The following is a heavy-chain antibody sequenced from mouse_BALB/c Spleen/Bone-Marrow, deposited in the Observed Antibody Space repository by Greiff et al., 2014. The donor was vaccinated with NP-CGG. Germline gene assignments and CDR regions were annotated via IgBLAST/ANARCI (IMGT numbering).Heavy chain of an antibody. V-gene: IGHV14-3*02. Sequence: EVQLQQSGAELVKPGASVKLSCTASGFNIKDTYMHWVKQRPEQGLEWIGRIDPANGNTKYDPMFQGKATITADTSSNTAYLQLSSLTSEDTAVYYCARYSYGSRGYYFDYWGQGTTLTVSS. D-gene: IGHD1-1*01. J-gene: IGHJ2*01. CDR2: IDPANGNT. CDR3: ARYSYGSRGYYFDY. CDR1: GFNIKDTY.